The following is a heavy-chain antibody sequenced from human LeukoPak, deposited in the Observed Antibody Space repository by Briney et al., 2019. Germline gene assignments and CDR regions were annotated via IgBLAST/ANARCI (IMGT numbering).Heavy chain of an antibody. CDR3: ARALTYYDFWSGLEIFDY. CDR2: MNPNSGNT. J-gene: IGHJ4*02. CDR1: GYTFTSYD. Sequence: ASVKVSCKASGYTFTSYDINWVRQATGQGLEWMGWMNPNSGNTGYAQKFQGRVTITRNTSISTAYMELSSLRSEDTAVYYCARALTYYDFWSGLEIFDYWGQGILVTVS. V-gene: IGHV1-8*03. D-gene: IGHD3-3*01.